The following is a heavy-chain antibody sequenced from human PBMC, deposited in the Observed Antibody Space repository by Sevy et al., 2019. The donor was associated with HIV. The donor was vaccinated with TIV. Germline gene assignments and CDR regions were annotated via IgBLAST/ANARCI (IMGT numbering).Heavy chain of an antibody. V-gene: IGHV1-2*06. Sequence: ASVKVSCKASGYTFTGYYMHWVRQALGQGLEWMGRINPSSGGTIYAQRFQGRVTMTRDTSISTAYMELSRLRSDDTAVYYCARSTYSSNSGWALDIWGQGTKVTVSS. CDR2: INPSSGGT. J-gene: IGHJ3*02. CDR1: GYTFTGYY. D-gene: IGHD6-13*01. CDR3: ARSTYSSNSGWALDI.